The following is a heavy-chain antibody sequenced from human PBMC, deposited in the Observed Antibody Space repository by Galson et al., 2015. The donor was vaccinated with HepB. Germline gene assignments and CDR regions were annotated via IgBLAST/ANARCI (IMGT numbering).Heavy chain of an antibody. J-gene: IGHJ6*02. D-gene: IGHD1-1*01. CDR3: VRVISDWDGLNYYYYGMDL. CDR1: GFTFRNHW. V-gene: IGHV3-74*03. Sequence: SLRLSCAASGFTFRNHWMHWVRQAPGKGLVWVLRINSDGNRKTYADSVKGRFTISRDNAKNTLYLQMSNLRVEDTAVYYCVRVISDWDGLNYYYYGMDLWGQGTTVTVSS. CDR2: INSDGNRK.